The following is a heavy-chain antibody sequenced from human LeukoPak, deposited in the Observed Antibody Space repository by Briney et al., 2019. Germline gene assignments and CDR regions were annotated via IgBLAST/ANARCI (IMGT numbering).Heavy chain of an antibody. D-gene: IGHD2-2*01. Sequence: SETLSLTCTVSGGSISSYYWSWIRQPPGKGLEWIGYIYYSGSTNYNPSLKSRVTISVDTSKNQFSLKLSSVTAADTAVYYCARGGSDIVVVPAALDYWGQGTLVTVSS. CDR1: GGSISSYY. J-gene: IGHJ4*02. CDR3: ARGGSDIVVVPAALDY. V-gene: IGHV4-59*08. CDR2: IYYSGST.